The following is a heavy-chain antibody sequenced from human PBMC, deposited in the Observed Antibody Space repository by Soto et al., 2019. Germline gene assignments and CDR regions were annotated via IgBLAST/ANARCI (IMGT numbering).Heavy chain of an antibody. Sequence: SETLSLTCTVSGGSISSSSYYWGWIRQPPGKGLEWIGSIYYSGSTYYNPSLKSRVTISVDTSKNQFSLKLSSVTAADTAVYYCASIRRAYYYGSGSLHYYYMDVWGKGTTVTVS. V-gene: IGHV4-39*01. J-gene: IGHJ6*03. D-gene: IGHD3-10*01. CDR3: ASIRRAYYYGSGSLHYYYMDV. CDR2: IYYSGST. CDR1: GGSISSSSYY.